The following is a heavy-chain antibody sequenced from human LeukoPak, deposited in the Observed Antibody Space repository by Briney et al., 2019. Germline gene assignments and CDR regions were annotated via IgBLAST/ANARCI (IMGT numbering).Heavy chain of an antibody. Sequence: SETLSLTCIVSGGSISTYYWSWIRQPPGKGLEWIGYIYYGGITNYNPSLKSRVTISVDTSKNQFSLKLSSVTAADTAVYYCARKQYLPHNWFDPWGQGTLVTVSS. CDR1: GGSISTYY. J-gene: IGHJ5*02. V-gene: IGHV4-59*01. D-gene: IGHD1/OR15-1a*01. CDR3: ARKQYLPHNWFDP. CDR2: IYYGGIT.